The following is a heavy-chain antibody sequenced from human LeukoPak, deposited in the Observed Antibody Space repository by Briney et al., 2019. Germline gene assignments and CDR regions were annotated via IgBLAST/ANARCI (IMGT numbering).Heavy chain of an antibody. Sequence: SETLSLTCTVSGGSISSGGYYWSWIRQHPGKGLEWIGYIYYSGSTYYNPSLKSRVTISVDTSKNQFSLKLSSVTAADTAVYYCARTRDSRRYDTLTGYYIPAPLFDYWGQGTLVTVSS. V-gene: IGHV4-31*03. CDR3: ARTRDSRRYDTLTGYYIPAPLFDY. CDR2: IYYSGST. J-gene: IGHJ4*02. D-gene: IGHD3-9*01. CDR1: GGSISSGGYY.